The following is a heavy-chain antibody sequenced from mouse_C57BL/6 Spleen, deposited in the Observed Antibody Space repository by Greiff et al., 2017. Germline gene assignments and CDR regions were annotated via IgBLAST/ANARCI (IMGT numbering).Heavy chain of an antibody. Sequence: VQLKESGPVLVKPGASVKMSCKASGYTFTDYYMNWVKQSHGKSLEWIGVINPYNGGTSYNQKFKGKATLTVDKSSSTAYMELNSLTSEDSAVYYCARSGLDYAMDYWGQGTSVTVSS. CDR3: ARSGLDYAMDY. CDR1: GYTFTDYY. CDR2: INPYNGGT. V-gene: IGHV1-19*01. J-gene: IGHJ4*01. D-gene: IGHD2-2*01.